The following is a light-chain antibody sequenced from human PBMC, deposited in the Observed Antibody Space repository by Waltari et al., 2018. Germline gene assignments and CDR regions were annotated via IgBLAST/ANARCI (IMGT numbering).Light chain of an antibody. J-gene: IGLJ3*02. CDR2: RHS. Sequence: QSGLTQPPSVSGAPGQRVTISCTGSSSNIGAGYDVHWYPLLPGTPPQLLSPRHSTRPAGAPDRFSGSKSGTSASLAITGLQAEDEADYYCQSYDSSLSGSVFGGGTKLTVL. V-gene: IGLV1-40*01. CDR3: QSYDSSLSGSV. CDR1: SSNIGAGYD.